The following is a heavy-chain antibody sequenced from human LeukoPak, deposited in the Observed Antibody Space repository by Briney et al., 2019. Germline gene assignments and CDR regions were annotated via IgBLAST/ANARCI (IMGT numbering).Heavy chain of an antibody. D-gene: IGHD3-22*01. CDR3: AREATYYYDSRGFDY. Sequence: ETLSLTCTVSGGSISSGSYYWGWIRQPPGKGLEWIGSIYYSGSTYYNPSLKSRVTISVDTSKNQFSLKLSSVTAADTAVYYCAREATYYYDSRGFDYWGQGTLVTVSS. V-gene: IGHV4-39*07. CDR1: GGSISSGSYY. CDR2: IYYSGST. J-gene: IGHJ4*02.